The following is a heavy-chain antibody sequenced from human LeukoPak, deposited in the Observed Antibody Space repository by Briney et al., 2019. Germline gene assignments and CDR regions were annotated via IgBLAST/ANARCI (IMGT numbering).Heavy chain of an antibody. J-gene: IGHJ6*02. V-gene: IGHV4-59*08. CDR1: GDSISTFH. CDR2: SHNTGST. D-gene: IGHD2-15*01. Sequence: KPSETLSLTCTVSGDSISTFHWSWIRQPPGRGLEWIAFSHNTGSTNYNPSLNSRVTILVDTSKNQFSLKLSSVTAADTAVYYCARHVHCSGGSCYRYGMDVWGQGTTVTVSS. CDR3: ARHVHCSGGSCYRYGMDV.